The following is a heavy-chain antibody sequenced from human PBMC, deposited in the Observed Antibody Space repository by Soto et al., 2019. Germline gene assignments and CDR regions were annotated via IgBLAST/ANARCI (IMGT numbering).Heavy chain of an antibody. V-gene: IGHV3-23*01. J-gene: IGHJ4*02. CDR3: AKDSNKYSSSLRGRYFDY. Sequence: LRLSCAASGFPFSSYVMSWVRQAPGKGLEWVSGITGGGSNTFYAGSVKGRFTISRDNSKNTLFLQMNSLGAEDTAVYYCAKDSNKYSSSLRGRYFDYWGQGSGVTVPQ. CDR1: GFPFSSYV. CDR2: ITGGGSNT. D-gene: IGHD4-4*01.